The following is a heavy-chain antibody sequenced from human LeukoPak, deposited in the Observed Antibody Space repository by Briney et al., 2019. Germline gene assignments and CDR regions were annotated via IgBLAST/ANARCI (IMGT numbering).Heavy chain of an antibody. D-gene: IGHD3-10*01. CDR1: GYSFTNYW. V-gene: IGHV5-51*01. Sequence: GESLKISCKGSGYSFTNYWIGWVRQMPGKGLEWMGIIYPGDSGTRYSPSFQGQVTISADKSISTAYLQWSSLKASDTAMYYCARLGTMVRGVINGFDYWGQGTLVTVSS. J-gene: IGHJ4*02. CDR3: ARLGTMVRGVINGFDY. CDR2: IYPGDSGT.